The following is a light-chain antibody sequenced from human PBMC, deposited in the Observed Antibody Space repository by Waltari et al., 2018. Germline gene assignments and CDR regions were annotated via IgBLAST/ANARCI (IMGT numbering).Light chain of an antibody. J-gene: IGKJ2*01. CDR1: QGVGTN. Sequence: EIVMTQSPATLSVSPGEGVTLSCRASQGVGTNIAWYQQRPCQAPRLLIYDASTRASGVPARFSGSGAGAEFTLIISNLQSEDLALYFCQQYRDWYSFGQGTKLQIK. CDR3: QQYRDWYS. CDR2: DAS. V-gene: IGKV3-15*01.